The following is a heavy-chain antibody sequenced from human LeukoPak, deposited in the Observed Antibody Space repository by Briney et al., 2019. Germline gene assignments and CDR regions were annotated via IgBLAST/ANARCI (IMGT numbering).Heavy chain of an antibody. J-gene: IGHJ4*02. D-gene: IGHD3-22*01. V-gene: IGHV5-51*01. CDR3: AGQGLEVVVPEPFDY. CDR1: GYSFTSYW. Sequence: GESLKISCKGSGYSFTSYWIGWVRQMPGKGLEWMGIIYPGDSDTRYSPSFQGQVTISADKSISTAYLQWSSLKASDTAMYYCAGQGLEVVVPEPFDYWGRGTLVTVSS. CDR2: IYPGDSDT.